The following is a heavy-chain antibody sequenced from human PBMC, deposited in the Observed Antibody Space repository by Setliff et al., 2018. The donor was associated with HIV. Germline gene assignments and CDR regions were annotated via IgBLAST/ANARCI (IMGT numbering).Heavy chain of an antibody. CDR3: VRVPDY. CDR1: GDSITSTSSGTFY. CDR2: IFFTGNP. J-gene: IGHJ4*02. Sequence: PSETLSLTCTVSGDSITSTSSGTFYWGWIRQHPGKGLEWIGYIFFTGNPTYTPSLKSRLTISMDTSENQFSLKLNSVTAADTAVYYCVRVPDYWGQGTLVTVSS. V-gene: IGHV4-31*03.